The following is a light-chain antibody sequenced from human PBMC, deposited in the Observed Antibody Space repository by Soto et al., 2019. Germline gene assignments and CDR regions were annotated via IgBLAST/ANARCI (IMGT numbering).Light chain of an antibody. J-gene: IGKJ3*01. Sequence: DIQMTQSPTSLFASVGDTVTITCQASQDISNYLNWYQQKPGKAPKLLIYRASILETGVPSRFAGSGSGTDFTFTISSLQPEDIATYYCQHYDNLLFTFGRGTKVDFK. CDR3: QHYDNLLFT. V-gene: IGKV1-33*01. CDR2: RAS. CDR1: QDISNY.